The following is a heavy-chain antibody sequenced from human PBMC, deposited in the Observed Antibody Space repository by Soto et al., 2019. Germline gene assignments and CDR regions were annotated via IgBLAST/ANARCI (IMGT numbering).Heavy chain of an antibody. V-gene: IGHV3-23*01. CDR3: AKDWASGGYYLGTVDY. J-gene: IGHJ4*02. Sequence: EVQLLESGGGLVQPGGSLRLSCAASGFTFSSYAMSWVRQAPGKGLEWVSAISGSGGSTYYADSVKGRFTISRDNSKNTLYLQMNSLRAEDTAVYYCAKDWASGGYYLGTVDYWGQGTLVTVSS. CDR2: ISGSGGST. D-gene: IGHD3-22*01. CDR1: GFTFSSYA.